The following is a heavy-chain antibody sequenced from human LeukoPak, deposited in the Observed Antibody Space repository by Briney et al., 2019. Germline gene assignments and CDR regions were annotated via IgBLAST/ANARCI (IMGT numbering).Heavy chain of an antibody. J-gene: IGHJ3*01. Sequence: GGSLRLSCAASGFTFSSHWMAWVRQAPGKGLEWVANIEQDGSEKNYVDSVKGRFTISRDNAKNSLCLQMSSLRAEDTAVYYCARDRGYSTFDVWGQGTMVTVSS. CDR2: IEQDGSEK. D-gene: IGHD5-18*01. V-gene: IGHV3-7*05. CDR3: ARDRGYSTFDV. CDR1: GFTFSSHW.